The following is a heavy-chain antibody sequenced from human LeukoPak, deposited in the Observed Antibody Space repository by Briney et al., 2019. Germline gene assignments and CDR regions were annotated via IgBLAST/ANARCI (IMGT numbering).Heavy chain of an antibody. CDR2: ISWSSGNI. CDR1: GFTFDDYA. D-gene: IGHD3-16*02. Sequence: GRSLRLSCAASGFTFDDYAMHWVRQAPGKGMEWVSGISWSSGNIGYADSVKGRFTISRDNAKNSLYLQMNSLRTEDTALYYCAKDKDYDYVWGTSRYTGFDFWGQGTLVTVSS. J-gene: IGHJ4*02. V-gene: IGHV3-9*01. CDR3: AKDKDYDYVWGTSRYTGFDF.